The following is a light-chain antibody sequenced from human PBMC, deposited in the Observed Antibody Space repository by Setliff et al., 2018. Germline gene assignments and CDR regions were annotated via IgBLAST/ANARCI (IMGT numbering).Light chain of an antibody. Sequence: QSVLAQPPSVSGAPGQGVTISCTGTTSNIGAGYDVHWYQQLPGVAPKLLIIGSNNRPSGVPDRFSGSKSGTSASLAITGLQAEDEADYYCQSYDTSLNDYVFGTGTKVTVL. J-gene: IGLJ1*01. CDR1: TSNIGAGYD. CDR2: GSN. CDR3: QSYDTSLNDYV. V-gene: IGLV1-40*01.